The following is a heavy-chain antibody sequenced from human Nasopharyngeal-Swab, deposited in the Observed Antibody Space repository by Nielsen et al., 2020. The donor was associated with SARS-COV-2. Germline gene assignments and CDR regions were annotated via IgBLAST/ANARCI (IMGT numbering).Heavy chain of an antibody. CDR1: GYTFTNYV. CDR2: ITTYFDNK. CDR3: SRDPEAAADMGGQEGAFDI. D-gene: IGHD6-13*01. V-gene: IGHV1-18*01. Sequence: ASVKVSCKASGYTFTNYVISWVRQAPGQGLEWMGWITTYFDNKVYAQKFQGRVTMTTDTSTSTVYMQLGSLRSDCTAVYYFSRDPEAAADMGGQEGAFDIWGQVTMFTVSS. J-gene: IGHJ3*02.